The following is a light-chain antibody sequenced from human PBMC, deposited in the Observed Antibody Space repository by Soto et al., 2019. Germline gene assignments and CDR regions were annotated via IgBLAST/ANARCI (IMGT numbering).Light chain of an antibody. CDR2: EDY. CDR3: CSYAGSSTFEGV. CDR1: SSDIGSYNL. J-gene: IGLJ3*02. V-gene: IGLV2-23*02. Sequence: QSALTQPASVSGSPGQSITISCTGTSSDIGSYNLVSWYQQNPGKAPSLLIYEDYKRPSGISNRFSGSKSVNTASLTISGLQAEDKADYYCCSYAGSSTFEGVFGGGTKLTVL.